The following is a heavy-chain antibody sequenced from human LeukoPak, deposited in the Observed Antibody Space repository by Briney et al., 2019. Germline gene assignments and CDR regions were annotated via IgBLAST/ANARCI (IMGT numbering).Heavy chain of an antibody. CDR2: IYHSGST. J-gene: IGHJ6*03. CDR3: ASLPPTSYYYYMDV. V-gene: IGHV4-38-2*02. Sequence: SETLSLTCTVSGYSISSGYYWGWIRQPPGKGLEWIGSIYHSGSTYYNPSLKSRVTISVDTSKNQFSLKLSSVTAADTAVYYCASLPPTSYYYYMDVWGKGTTVTVSS. CDR1: GYSISSGYY.